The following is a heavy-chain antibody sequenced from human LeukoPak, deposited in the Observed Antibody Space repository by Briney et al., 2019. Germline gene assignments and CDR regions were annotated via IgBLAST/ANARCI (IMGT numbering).Heavy chain of an antibody. Sequence: ASVKVSCKASGYTFTGYYMHWVRQAPGQGLEWMGWINPNSGGTNYAQKFQGRVTMTRDTSTSTAYMELSRLRSDDTADYYCARGCSSTSCYGDYYYIDVWDKGTTVTVSS. CDR2: INPNSGGT. V-gene: IGHV1-2*02. CDR3: ARGCSSTSCYGDYYYIDV. CDR1: GYTFTGYY. D-gene: IGHD2-2*01. J-gene: IGHJ6*03.